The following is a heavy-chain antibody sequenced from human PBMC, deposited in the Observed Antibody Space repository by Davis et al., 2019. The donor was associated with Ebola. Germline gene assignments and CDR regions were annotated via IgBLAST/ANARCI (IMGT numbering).Heavy chain of an antibody. CDR1: GGSISSYY. J-gene: IGHJ4*02. D-gene: IGHD6-6*01. V-gene: IGHV4-59*08. Sequence: SETLSLTCTVSGGSISSYYWSCIRQPPGKGLEWIGSTYHSGSTYYNPSLKSRVTISVDTSKNQFSLKLSSVTAADTAVYYCARRYSSSEYFFGYWGQGSLVTVSS. CDR2: TYHSGST. CDR3: ARRYSSSEYFFGY.